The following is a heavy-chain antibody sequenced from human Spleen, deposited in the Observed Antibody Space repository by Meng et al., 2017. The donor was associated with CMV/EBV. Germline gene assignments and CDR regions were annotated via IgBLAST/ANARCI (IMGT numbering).Heavy chain of an antibody. CDR2: ISSSSGTI. CDR1: GFTFSDYY. Sequence: GGSLRLSCAASGFTFSDYYMSWVRQAPGKGLEWVSSISSSSGTINYADSVKGRFTVSRDNAQNLLFLQMNSPKVEDTAVYYCARRAGSFMSLYYFNWWGQGTLVTVSS. V-gene: IGHV3-11*01. J-gene: IGHJ4*02. CDR3: ARRAGSFMSLYYFNW. D-gene: IGHD3-10*01.